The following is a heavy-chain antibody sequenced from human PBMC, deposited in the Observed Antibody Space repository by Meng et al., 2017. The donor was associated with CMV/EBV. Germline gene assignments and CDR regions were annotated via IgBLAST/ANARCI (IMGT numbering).Heavy chain of an antibody. Sequence: GGSLRLSCAASGFTFDDYAMHWVRQAPGKGLEWVSGISWNSGSIAYADSVKGRFTISRDNAKNSLYLQMNSLRAEDTALYYCAKVHSSSAFDIWGQGTMVTVSS. D-gene: IGHD6-19*01. CDR1: GFTFDDYA. CDR2: ISWNSGSI. J-gene: IGHJ3*02. V-gene: IGHV3-9*01. CDR3: AKVHSSSAFDI.